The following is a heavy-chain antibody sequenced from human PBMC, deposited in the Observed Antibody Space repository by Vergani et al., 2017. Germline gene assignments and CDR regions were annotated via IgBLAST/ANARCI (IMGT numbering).Heavy chain of an antibody. Sequence: VQLVESGGGLVKPGGSLRLSCAASGFTFDDYAMHWVRQAPGKGLEWVSGISWNSGSIGYADSVKGRFTISRDNAKNTLYLQMNSLRAEDTAVYYCARDHDIVVVPAAMLLDYWGQGTLVTVSS. D-gene: IGHD2-2*01. J-gene: IGHJ4*02. CDR1: GFTFDDYA. V-gene: IGHV3-9*01. CDR3: ARDHDIVVVPAAMLLDY. CDR2: ISWNSGSI.